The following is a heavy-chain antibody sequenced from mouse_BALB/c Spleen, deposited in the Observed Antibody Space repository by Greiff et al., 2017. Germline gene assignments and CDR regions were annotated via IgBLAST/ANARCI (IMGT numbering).Heavy chain of an antibody. J-gene: IGHJ4*01. CDR2: IWAGGST. V-gene: IGHV2-9*02. CDR3: ARSLYGKNAMDY. Sequence: VKLQESGPGLVAPSQSLSITCTVSGFSLTSYGVHWVRQPPGKGLEWLGVIWAGGSTNSNSALMSRLSISKDNSKSQVFLKMNSLQTDDTAMYYCARSLYGKNAMDYWGQGTSVTVSS. D-gene: IGHD2-10*02. CDR1: GFSLTSYG.